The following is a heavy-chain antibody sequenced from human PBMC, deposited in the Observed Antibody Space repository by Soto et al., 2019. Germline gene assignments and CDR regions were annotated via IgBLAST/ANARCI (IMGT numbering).Heavy chain of an antibody. J-gene: IGHJ6*02. Sequence: EVQLVESGGVVVQPGGSLRLSCAASGFTFDDYTMHWVRQAPGKGLEWVSLISWDGGSTYYADSVKGRFTISRDNSKNSLYLQMNSLRTEDTALYYCAKDGSVGADYYCYCGMDVWGQGTTVTVSS. D-gene: IGHD1-26*01. V-gene: IGHV3-43*01. CDR2: ISWDGGST. CDR3: AKDGSVGADYYCYCGMDV. CDR1: GFTFDDYT.